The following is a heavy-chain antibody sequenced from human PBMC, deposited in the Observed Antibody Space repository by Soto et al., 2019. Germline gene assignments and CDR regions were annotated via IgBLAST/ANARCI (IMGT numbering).Heavy chain of an antibody. D-gene: IGHD2-21*01. V-gene: IGHV3-33*01. CDR3: ARDMEYVDILSRIVHHYSFSAMDV. CDR1: GFTFSRHG. CDR2: IWNDGSNK. Sequence: QVQVVESGGGVVQPGRSLRLSCEVSGFTFSRHGMHWVRQAPGKGLEWVAFIWNDGSNKLYGESVKGRFTVSRDDFKNAVYLQMKNRRADDTAIYYCARDMEYVDILSRIVHHYSFSAMDVWGQGTTVTVSS. J-gene: IGHJ6*02.